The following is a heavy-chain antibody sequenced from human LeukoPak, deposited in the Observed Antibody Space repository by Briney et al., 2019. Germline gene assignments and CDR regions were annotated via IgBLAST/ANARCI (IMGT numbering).Heavy chain of an antibody. J-gene: IGHJ4*02. D-gene: IGHD3-3*01. CDR1: GFTFSSYW. Sequence: GGSLRLSCAASGFTFSSYWMSWVRQASGKGLEWVANIKQDGSEKYYVDSVKGRFTISRDNSKNTLYLQMDSLRAEDTAVYYCARDRAWNYFDYWGQGTLVTVSS. V-gene: IGHV3-7*01. CDR2: IKQDGSEK. CDR3: ARDRAWNYFDY.